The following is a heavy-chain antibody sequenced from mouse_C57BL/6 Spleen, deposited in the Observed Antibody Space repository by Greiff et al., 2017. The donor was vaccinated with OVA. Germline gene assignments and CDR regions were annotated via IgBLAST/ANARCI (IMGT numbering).Heavy chain of an antibody. V-gene: IGHV14-4*01. J-gene: IGHJ2*01. CDR2: IDPENGDT. CDR3: TTGSSYEYYFDY. Sequence: VQLKESGAELVRPGASVKLSCTASGFNIKDDYMHWVKQRPEQGLEWIGWIDPENGDTEYASKFQGKATITADTSSNTAYLQLSSLTSEDTAVYYCTTGSSYEYYFDYWGQGTTLTVSS. CDR1: GFNIKDDY. D-gene: IGHD1-1*01.